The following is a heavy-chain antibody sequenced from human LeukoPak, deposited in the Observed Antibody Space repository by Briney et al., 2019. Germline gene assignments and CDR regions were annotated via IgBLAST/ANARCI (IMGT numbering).Heavy chain of an antibody. J-gene: IGHJ4*02. CDR3: ARAQVLLWFGELSVDGVDY. CDR2: ISSSSSYI. Sequence: GGSLRLSCAASGFTFSSYSMNWVRQAPGKGLEWVSSISSSSSYIYYADSVKGRFTISRDNAKNSLYLQMNSLRAEDTAVYYCARAQVLLWFGELSVDGVDYWGQGTLSPSPQ. V-gene: IGHV3-21*01. CDR1: GFTFSSYS. D-gene: IGHD3-10*01.